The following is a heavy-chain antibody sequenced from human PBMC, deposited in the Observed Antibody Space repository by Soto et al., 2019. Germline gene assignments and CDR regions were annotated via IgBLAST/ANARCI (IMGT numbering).Heavy chain of an antibody. Sequence: QVQLVQSGAEVKKPGSSVKVSCKASGGTFSSYTFSWVRQAPGQGLEWMGRIIPILGIANYAQKFQGRVTITADKSTSTAYMELSSLRSEDTAVYYCARGYCSGGSCYSGNYYYYYYYMDVWGKGTTVTVSS. CDR1: GGTFSSYT. J-gene: IGHJ6*03. CDR3: ARGYCSGGSCYSGNYYYYYYYMDV. D-gene: IGHD2-15*01. V-gene: IGHV1-69*02. CDR2: IIPILGIA.